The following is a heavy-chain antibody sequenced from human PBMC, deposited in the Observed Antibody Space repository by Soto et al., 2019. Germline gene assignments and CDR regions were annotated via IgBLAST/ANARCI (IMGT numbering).Heavy chain of an antibody. Sequence: EEQLLESGGGLVQPGGSLRLSCAASGFTFSTYPMTWVRQAPGKGLEWVSSIHGSGETTYYAESVKGRFIISRDNSKNTLFLQMDSLAVDDTAVYFCARRSSGSYYAAFDVWGQGTMVTVSS. D-gene: IGHD1-26*01. V-gene: IGHV3-23*01. CDR1: GFTFSTYP. J-gene: IGHJ3*01. CDR2: IHGSGETT. CDR3: ARRSSGSYYAAFDV.